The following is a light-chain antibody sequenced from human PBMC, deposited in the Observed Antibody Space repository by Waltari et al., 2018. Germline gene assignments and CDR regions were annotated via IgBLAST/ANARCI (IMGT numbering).Light chain of an antibody. Sequence: IQMTQSPSSLSASVGDRVTITCQASQDISHNLAWYQQKPGKAPNLLIYKASTLQTGVPSRFGGSGSGTDFTLTITSLQLEDFATYFCQHGFGTPFTFGPGTKLDIK. CDR3: QHGFGTPFT. CDR1: QDISHN. V-gene: IGKV1-6*02. CDR2: KAS. J-gene: IGKJ3*01.